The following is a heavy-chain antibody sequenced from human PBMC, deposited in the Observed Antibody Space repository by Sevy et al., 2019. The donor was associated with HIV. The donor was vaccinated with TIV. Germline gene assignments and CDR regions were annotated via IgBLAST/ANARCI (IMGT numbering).Heavy chain of an antibody. Sequence: SETLSLTCTVSGGSISSGYYYWSWIRQHPGKGLEWIGYIYYSGSTYYNPSLKSRVTISVDTSKNQFYLKLSSVTPADTAVYYCARDIGFSGKYYGFWGQGTLVTVSS. J-gene: IGHJ4*02. CDR3: ARDIGFSGKYYGF. V-gene: IGHV4-31*03. D-gene: IGHD1-26*01. CDR1: GGSISSGYYY. CDR2: IYYSGST.